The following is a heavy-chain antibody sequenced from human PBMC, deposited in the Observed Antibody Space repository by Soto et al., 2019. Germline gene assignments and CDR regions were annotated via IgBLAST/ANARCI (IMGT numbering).Heavy chain of an antibody. D-gene: IGHD2-8*01. CDR1: GFTFSSYA. CDR2: ISYDGSNK. Sequence: QVQLVESGGGVVQPGRSLRLSCAASGFTFSSYAMHWVRQAPGKGLEWVAVISYDGSNKYYADSVKGRFTISRDNSNNTLYVQMNSLRPEDTAVYYCARAPDIVLIRAYYYYGMDVWGQGTTVTVSS. CDR3: ARAPDIVLIRAYYYYGMDV. J-gene: IGHJ6*02. V-gene: IGHV3-30-3*01.